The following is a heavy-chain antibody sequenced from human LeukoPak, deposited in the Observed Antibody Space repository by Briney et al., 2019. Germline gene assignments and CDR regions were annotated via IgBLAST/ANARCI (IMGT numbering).Heavy chain of an antibody. D-gene: IGHD6-13*01. J-gene: IGHJ4*02. Sequence: SCKASGYTFSDYYMSWIRQAPGKGLEWVSYISSSGSTIYYADSVKGRFTISRDNAKNSLYLQMNSLRAEDTAVYYCARDLMGIAYRGARYYWGQGTLVTVSS. CDR2: ISSSGSTI. V-gene: IGHV3-11*01. CDR3: ARDLMGIAYRGARYY. CDR1: GYTFSDYY.